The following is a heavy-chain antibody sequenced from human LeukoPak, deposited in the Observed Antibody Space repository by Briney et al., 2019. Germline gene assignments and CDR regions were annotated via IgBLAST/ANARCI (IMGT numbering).Heavy chain of an antibody. V-gene: IGHV3-23*01. CDR1: RFTFSSYA. Sequence: PGGSLRLSCAASRFTFSSYAMSWVREAPGKGLGWVSAISGSGGSTYYADSVKGRFTISSDNSKNTLYLQMNSLRAEDTAVYYCAKHYYGSGSYYDAFDIWGQGTMVTVSS. D-gene: IGHD3-10*01. J-gene: IGHJ3*02. CDR2: ISGSGGST. CDR3: AKHYYGSGSYYDAFDI.